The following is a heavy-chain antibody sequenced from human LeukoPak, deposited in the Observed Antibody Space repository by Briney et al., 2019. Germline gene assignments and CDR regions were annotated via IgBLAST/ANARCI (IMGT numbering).Heavy chain of an antibody. V-gene: IGHV4-59*08. Sequence: SGTLSLTCTVSGGSISSYYWSWIRQPPGKGLEWIGYIYYSGSTNYNPSLKSRVTISVDTSKNQFSLKLSSVTAADTAVYYCARHGSGYDAFDIWGQGTMVTVSS. CDR1: GGSISSYY. CDR3: ARHGSGYDAFDI. CDR2: IYYSGST. D-gene: IGHD3-22*01. J-gene: IGHJ3*02.